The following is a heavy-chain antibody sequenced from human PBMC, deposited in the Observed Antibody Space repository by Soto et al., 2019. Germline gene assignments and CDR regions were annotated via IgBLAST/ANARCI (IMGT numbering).Heavy chain of an antibody. CDR2: ISSSSSYI. CDR3: ARDRRFGELPFDY. V-gene: IGHV3-21*01. Sequence: GSLRLSCAASGFTFSSYSMNWVRQAPGKGLEWVSSISSSSSYIYYADSVKGRFTISRDNAKNSLYLQMNSLRAEDTAVYYCARDRRFGELPFDYWGQGTLVTVSS. J-gene: IGHJ4*02. D-gene: IGHD3-10*01. CDR1: GFTFSSYS.